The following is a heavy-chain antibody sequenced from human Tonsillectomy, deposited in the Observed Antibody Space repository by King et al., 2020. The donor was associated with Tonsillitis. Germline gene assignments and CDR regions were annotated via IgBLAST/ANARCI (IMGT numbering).Heavy chain of an antibody. V-gene: IGHV4-30-4*08. D-gene: IGHD3-10*01. J-gene: IGHJ5*01. Sequence: QLQESGPRLVMPSQTLSLTCTVSGDSISRGDDYWSWIRQSPGKGLEWIGYIYYSGSTYYNSSLKSRVTISINTSKPQFSLKMRSVTVADTAVYYCARADGSGSYWVPTSFESCGQGIPVTVSS. CDR3: ARADGSGSYWVPTSFES. CDR2: IYYSGST. CDR1: GDSISRGDDY.